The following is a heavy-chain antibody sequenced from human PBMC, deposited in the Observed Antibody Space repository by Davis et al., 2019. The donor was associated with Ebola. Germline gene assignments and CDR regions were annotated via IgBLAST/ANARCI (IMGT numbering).Heavy chain of an antibody. CDR3: AKGLRRDGYNYYFDY. CDR1: GFSFRRYW. D-gene: IGHD5-24*01. J-gene: IGHJ4*02. CDR2: INSDGRST. V-gene: IGHV3-74*01. Sequence: PGGSLRLSCAASGFSFRRYWMHWVRQAPGKGLVWVSRINSDGRSTAYADSVKGRFTISRDNSKNTLYLQMNSLRAEDTAVYYCAKGLRRDGYNYYFDYWGQGTLVTVSS.